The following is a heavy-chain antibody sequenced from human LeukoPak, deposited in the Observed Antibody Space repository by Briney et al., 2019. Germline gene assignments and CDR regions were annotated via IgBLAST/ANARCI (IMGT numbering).Heavy chain of an antibody. J-gene: IGHJ6*02. D-gene: IGHD6-19*01. CDR3: ARDIYSSGWSDYYYYYGMDV. Sequence: GGSLRLSCAASGFTFSSYAMSWVRQAPGKGLVWVSRINSDGSSTSYADSVKGRFTISRDNAKNTLYLQMNSLRAEDTAVYYCARDIYSSGWSDYYYYYGMDVWGQGTTVTVSS. V-gene: IGHV3-74*01. CDR1: GFTFSSYA. CDR2: INSDGSST.